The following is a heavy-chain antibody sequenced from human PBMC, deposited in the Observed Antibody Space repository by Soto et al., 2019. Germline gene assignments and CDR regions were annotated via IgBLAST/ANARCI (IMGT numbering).Heavy chain of an antibody. CDR1: GFTFSSYS. CDR3: ASQLGWFGELLGFDY. Sequence: GGSLRLSCAASGFTFSSYSMNWVRQAPGKGLEWVSYISSSSSTIYYADSVKGRFTISRDNAKNSLYLQMNSLRDEDTAVYYCASQLGWFGELLGFDYWGQGTLVTVSS. D-gene: IGHD3-10*01. J-gene: IGHJ4*02. V-gene: IGHV3-48*02. CDR2: ISSSSSTI.